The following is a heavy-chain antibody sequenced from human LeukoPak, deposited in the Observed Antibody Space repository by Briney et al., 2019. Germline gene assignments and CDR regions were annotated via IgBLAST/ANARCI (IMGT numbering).Heavy chain of an antibody. J-gene: IGHJ5*02. CDR2: IYPGDSDT. CDR3: ARHLSSGYDYNNWFDP. CDR1: GYXFTSYW. V-gene: IGHV5-51*01. D-gene: IGHD5-12*01. Sequence: GESLKISCNGSGYXFTSYWMCWVRQMPGRGLEWMGIIYPGDSDTRYSPSFQGQVTISADKSISTAYLQWSSLKASDTAMYYCARHLSSGYDYNNWFDPWGQGTLVTVSS.